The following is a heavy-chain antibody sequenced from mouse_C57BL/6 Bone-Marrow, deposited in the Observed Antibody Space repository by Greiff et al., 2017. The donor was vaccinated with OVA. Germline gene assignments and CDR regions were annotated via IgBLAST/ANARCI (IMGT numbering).Heavy chain of an antibody. V-gene: IGHV1-64*01. CDR3: AIYYGNLDY. CDR1: GYTFTSYW. CDR2: IHPNSGST. J-gene: IGHJ2*01. D-gene: IGHD2-1*01. Sequence: QVQLQQPGAELVKPGASVKLSCKASGYTFTSYWMHWVKQRPGQGLEWIGMIHPNSGSTNYNEKFKSKATLTAVKSSSTAYMKLSSLTSEDSAVYYCAIYYGNLDYWGQGTTLTVSS.